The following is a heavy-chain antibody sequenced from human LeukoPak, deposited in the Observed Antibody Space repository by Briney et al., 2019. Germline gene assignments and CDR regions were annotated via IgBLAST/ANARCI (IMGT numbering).Heavy chain of an antibody. Sequence: ATVKVSCKASGGTFSSYAISWVRQAPGQGLEWMGRINPNSGGTNYAQKFQGRVTMTRDTSISTAYMELSRLRSDDTAVYYCARGWDYGDYAGRGAYYFDYWGQGTLVTVSS. J-gene: IGHJ4*02. CDR1: GGTFSSYA. CDR3: ARGWDYGDYAGRGAYYFDY. V-gene: IGHV1-2*06. CDR2: INPNSGGT. D-gene: IGHD4-17*01.